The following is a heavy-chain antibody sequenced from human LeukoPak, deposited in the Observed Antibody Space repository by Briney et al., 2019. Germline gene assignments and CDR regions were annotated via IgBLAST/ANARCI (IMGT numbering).Heavy chain of an antibody. CDR1: GFTFSSYE. Sequence: PGGSLRLSCAASGFTFSSYEMNWVRQAPGKGLEWVAVISYDGSNKYYGDSVKGRFTISRDNSKNTVYLQMNSLRAEDTAVYYCAKDGDRALDYWGQGTLVTVSS. J-gene: IGHJ4*02. CDR3: AKDGDRALDY. D-gene: IGHD3-22*01. V-gene: IGHV3-30*18. CDR2: ISYDGSNK.